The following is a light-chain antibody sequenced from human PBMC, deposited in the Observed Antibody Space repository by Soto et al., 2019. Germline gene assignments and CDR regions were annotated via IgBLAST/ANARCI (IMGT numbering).Light chain of an antibody. J-gene: IGLJ2*01. V-gene: IGLV2-8*01. Sequence: QSALTQPPSASGSPGQTVTISCTGTSSDVGGYNYVSWYQQHPGKAPKVMIYEVSKRPSGVPDRFSGSKSGNTASLTVSGLQAEDEADYYGRSYAGSNLVFGGGTKLTVL. CDR1: SSDVGGYNY. CDR3: RSYAGSNLV. CDR2: EVS.